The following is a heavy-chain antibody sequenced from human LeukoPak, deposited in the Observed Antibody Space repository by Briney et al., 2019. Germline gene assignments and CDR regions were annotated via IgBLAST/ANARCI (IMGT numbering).Heavy chain of an antibody. V-gene: IGHV3-74*01. D-gene: IGHD3-10*01. CDR3: ATLKKVAFGMNY. Sequence: PGGSLRLSCAASGFTFRSYGRQGVGQAPGRGRGGVSRINSDGSSTSYADSVKGRFTISRDNAKNTLYLQMNSLRAEDTAVYYCATLKKVAFGMNYWGQGTLVTVSS. CDR1: GFTFRSYG. J-gene: IGHJ4*02. CDR2: INSDGSST.